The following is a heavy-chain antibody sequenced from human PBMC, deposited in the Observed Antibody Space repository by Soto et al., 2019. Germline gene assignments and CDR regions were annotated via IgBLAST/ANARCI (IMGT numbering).Heavy chain of an antibody. J-gene: IGHJ6*02. V-gene: IGHV4-30-4*01. D-gene: IGHD3-16*01. CDR1: GDSISSGNKY. CDR2: IYSSGST. Sequence: TLSLTCTVSGDSISSGNKYWSWIRQPPGKGLEWIGYIYSSGSTYYNPSLKSRLSSSLHTSDNQFSLKFDSVTDADSAVYYCARVPSPFDYYYAMDVWGHGTTVTVSS. CDR3: ARVPSPFDYYYAMDV.